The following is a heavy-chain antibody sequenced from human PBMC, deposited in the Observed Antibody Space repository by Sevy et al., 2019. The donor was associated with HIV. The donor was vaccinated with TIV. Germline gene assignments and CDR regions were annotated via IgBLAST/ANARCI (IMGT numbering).Heavy chain of an antibody. D-gene: IGHD5-12*01. CDR2: INPNSGGT. J-gene: IGHJ4*02. Sequence: ASVKVSCKASGYTFTGYYMHWVRQAPGQGLEWMGWINPNSGGTNYAQKFQGRVTMTRDTSISTAYMELSRLRSDDTAVYYCARVGDGYQEGIYDYWGQGTLVTVSS. CDR3: ARVGDGYQEGIYDY. V-gene: IGHV1-2*02. CDR1: GYTFTGYY.